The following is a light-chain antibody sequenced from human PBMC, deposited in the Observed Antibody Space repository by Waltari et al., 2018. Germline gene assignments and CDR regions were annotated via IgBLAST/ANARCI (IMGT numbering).Light chain of an antibody. V-gene: IGLV2-14*01. Sequence: QSALTQPASVSGSPGQSISISCTGTSSDIGVYNYVSWYQQHPGKAPKLMIHEVSNRPSGVSNRFSGSKSDNTASLTISGLQAEDEADYYCSSYTSSSTWVYGGGTKLTVL. J-gene: IGLJ3*02. CDR2: EVS. CDR1: SSDIGVYNY. CDR3: SSYTSSSTWV.